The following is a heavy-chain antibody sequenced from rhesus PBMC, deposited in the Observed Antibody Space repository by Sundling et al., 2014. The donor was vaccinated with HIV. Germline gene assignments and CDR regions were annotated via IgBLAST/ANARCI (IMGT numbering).Heavy chain of an antibody. CDR1: GASISSNY. CDR2: IYGSGETT. CDR3: AREGWGSGYYRAFDY. D-gene: IGHD6-31*01. Sequence: VQLQESGPRTGEAFGDPCPLTCAVSGASISSNYWNWIRQAPGKGLDWIGRIYGSGETTDYNPSLKSRVTILIDTSKNQFFLKLTSVTAADTAVYYCAREGWGSGYYRAFDYWGQGVLVTVSS. V-gene: IGHV4S2*01. J-gene: IGHJ4*01.